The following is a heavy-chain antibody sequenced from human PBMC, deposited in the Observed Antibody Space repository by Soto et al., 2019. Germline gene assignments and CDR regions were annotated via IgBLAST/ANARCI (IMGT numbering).Heavy chain of an antibody. CDR3: AHRGGATVGLYYFDY. Sequence: SGPTLVNPTQTLTLTCTFSGFSLSTTGVGVSWIRQPPGKALEWLALNYWHDDERYSPSLKSRITITKDTSKNQVVLTMTNMDPVDTATYYCAHRGGATVGLYYFDYWGQGALVTVSS. CDR2: NYWHDDE. CDR1: GFSLSTTGVG. J-gene: IGHJ4*02. D-gene: IGHD3-16*01. V-gene: IGHV2-5*01.